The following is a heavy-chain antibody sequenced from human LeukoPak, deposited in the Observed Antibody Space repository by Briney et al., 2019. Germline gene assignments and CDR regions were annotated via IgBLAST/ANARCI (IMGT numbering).Heavy chain of an antibody. CDR1: GFTFSSYA. J-gene: IGHJ4*02. CDR2: ISGSGGST. V-gene: IGHV3-23*01. Sequence: GGSLRLSCAASGFTFSSYAMSWVRQAPGKGLEWVSAISGSGGSTYYADSVKGRFTISRDNSKNTLYLQMNSLRAEDTAVYYCAKLDGDGYNYFKGLFDYWGQGTLVTVSS. CDR3: AKLDGDGYNYFKGLFDY. D-gene: IGHD5-24*01.